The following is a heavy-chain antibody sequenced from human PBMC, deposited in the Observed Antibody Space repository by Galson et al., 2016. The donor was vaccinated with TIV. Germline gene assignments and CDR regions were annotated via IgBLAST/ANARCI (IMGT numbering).Heavy chain of an antibody. D-gene: IGHD3-10*01. CDR1: GYTFTSYG. CDR3: ARDRIDYFDWGIKVWFAP. CDR2: ISAYNGDT. Sequence: SVKVSCKASGYTFTSYGISWVRQAPGQGLEWMGRISAYNGDTKDAQKFQGSFTMTTDTSTTTAYMALRSLRADDTAVYYCARDRIDYFDWGIKVWFAPWGQGTLVTVSS. V-gene: IGHV1-18*04. J-gene: IGHJ5*02.